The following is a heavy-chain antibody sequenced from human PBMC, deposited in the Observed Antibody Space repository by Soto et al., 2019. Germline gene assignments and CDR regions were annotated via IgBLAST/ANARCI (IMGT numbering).Heavy chain of an antibody. CDR1: GGSFSGYY. CDR2: INHSGST. V-gene: IGHV4-34*01. Sequence: QVQLQQWGAGLLKPSETLSLTCAVYGGSFSGYYWSWIRQPPWKGLEWIGEINHSGSTNYNPYLKSRVTISVDTSRNRFSLKLSSVTTADTAVYYCARGKWLDNYWGQGTLVTVSS. J-gene: IGHJ4*02. D-gene: IGHD6-19*01. CDR3: ARGKWLDNY.